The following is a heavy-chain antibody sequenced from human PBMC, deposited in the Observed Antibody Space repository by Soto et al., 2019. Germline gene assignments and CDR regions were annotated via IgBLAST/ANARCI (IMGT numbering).Heavy chain of an antibody. Sequence: QVQLVESGGGVVQPGRSLRLSCAASGFTFSSYAMHWVRQAPGKGLEWVAVISYDGSNKYYADSVKGRFTISRDNSKNTLYLQMNSLRAEDTAVYYCARKGLVEWLYYFDYWGQGTLVTVSS. CDR3: ARKGLVEWLYYFDY. D-gene: IGHD1-26*01. J-gene: IGHJ4*02. CDR2: ISYDGSNK. V-gene: IGHV3-30-3*01. CDR1: GFTFSSYA.